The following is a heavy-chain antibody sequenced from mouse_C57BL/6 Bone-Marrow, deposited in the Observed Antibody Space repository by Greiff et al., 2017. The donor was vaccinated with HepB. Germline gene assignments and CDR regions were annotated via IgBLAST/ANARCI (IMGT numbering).Heavy chain of an antibody. Sequence: EVQVVESGGGLVKPGGSLKLSCAASGFTFSSYTMSWVRQTPEKRLEWVATISGGGGNTYYPDSVKGRFTISRDNAKNTLYLQMSSLRSEDTALYYCARPYYGSPYYYAMDYWGQGTSVTVSS. V-gene: IGHV5-9*01. D-gene: IGHD1-1*01. CDR1: GFTFSSYT. CDR3: ARPYYGSPYYYAMDY. J-gene: IGHJ4*01. CDR2: ISGGGGNT.